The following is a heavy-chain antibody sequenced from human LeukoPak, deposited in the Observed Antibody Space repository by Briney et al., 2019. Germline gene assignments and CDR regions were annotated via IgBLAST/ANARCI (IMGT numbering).Heavy chain of an antibody. Sequence: ASVKVSCKASGGTFSSYAISWVRQARGQGLEWMGRIIPILGIANYAQKFQGRVTVTADKSTSTAYMELSSLRSEDTAVYYCARTSPRGLGYCSGGSCYVDYWGQGTLVTVSS. CDR2: IIPILGIA. D-gene: IGHD2-15*01. CDR1: GGTFSSYA. J-gene: IGHJ4*02. V-gene: IGHV1-69*04. CDR3: ARTSPRGLGYCSGGSCYVDY.